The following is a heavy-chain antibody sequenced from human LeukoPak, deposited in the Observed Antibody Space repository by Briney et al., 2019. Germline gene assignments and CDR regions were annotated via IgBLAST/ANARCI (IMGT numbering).Heavy chain of an antibody. CDR3: ARESYDSSGYYIFFDY. Sequence: GGPLRLSCAASGFTSSSYEMNWVRQAPGKGLEWVSYISSSGSTIYYADSVKGRFTISRDNAKNSLYLQMNSLRAEDTAVYYCARESYDSSGYYIFFDYWGQGTLVTVSS. V-gene: IGHV3-48*03. CDR1: GFTSSSYE. J-gene: IGHJ4*02. CDR2: ISSSGSTI. D-gene: IGHD3-22*01.